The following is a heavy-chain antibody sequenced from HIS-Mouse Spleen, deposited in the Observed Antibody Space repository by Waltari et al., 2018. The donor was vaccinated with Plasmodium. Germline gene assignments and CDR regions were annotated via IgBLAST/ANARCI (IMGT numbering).Heavy chain of an antibody. D-gene: IGHD6-6*01. J-gene: IGHJ6*02. V-gene: IGHV2-70*15. Sequence: QVTLRESGPALVKPTQPLTLTCTFSGFSLSTSGLCVSWLRPPPGTALEWLARIDWDDDKYYSTSLKTRLTISKDTSKNQVVLTMTNMDPVDTATYYCARTTYSSSSAKYYYYGMDVWGQGTTVTVSS. CDR3: ARTTYSSSSAKYYYYGMDV. CDR2: IDWDDDK. CDR1: GFSLSTSGLC.